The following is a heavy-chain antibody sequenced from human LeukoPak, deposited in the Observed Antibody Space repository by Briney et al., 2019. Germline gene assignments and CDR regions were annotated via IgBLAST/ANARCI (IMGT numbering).Heavy chain of an antibody. CDR3: ARCKVVVPAAINPRYYYYYYYMDV. J-gene: IGHJ6*03. D-gene: IGHD2-2*01. Sequence: SETLSLTCAVYGRPFSGYYWSWIRQPPGKGLEWIGEINHSGSTNYNPSLKSRVTISVDTSKNQFSLKLSSVTAADTAVYYCARCKVVVPAAINPRYYYYYYYMDVWGKGTTVTVSS. V-gene: IGHV4-34*01. CDR2: INHSGST. CDR1: GRPFSGYY.